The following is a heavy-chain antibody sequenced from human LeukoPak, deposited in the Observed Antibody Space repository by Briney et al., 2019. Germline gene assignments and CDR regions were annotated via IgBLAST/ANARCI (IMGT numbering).Heavy chain of an antibody. J-gene: IGHJ4*02. V-gene: IGHV4-59*01. D-gene: IGHD6-19*01. CDR3: ASSPLTIAVAGNYFDY. CDR2: IYYSGST. Sequence: PSETLSLTCTVSGGSISSYYWSWIRQPPGKGLEWIGYIYYSGSTNYNPSLKSRVTISVDTSKNQFSLKLSSVTAADTAVYYCASSPLTIAVAGNYFDYWGQGTLVTVSS. CDR1: GGSISSYY.